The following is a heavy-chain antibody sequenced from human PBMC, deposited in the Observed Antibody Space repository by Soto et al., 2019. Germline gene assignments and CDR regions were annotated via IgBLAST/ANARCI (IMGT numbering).Heavy chain of an antibody. V-gene: IGHV4-39*01. D-gene: IGHD6-19*01. Sequence: SETLSLTCTVSGGSISSGGYYWTWIRQPPGKGLEWIGSIYYSGSTYYNPSLKSRVTISVDTSKNQFSLKLSSVTAADTAVYYCARHGYGSGLRPNYFDYWGQGTLVTVSS. CDR3: ARHGYGSGLRPNYFDY. CDR2: IYYSGST. J-gene: IGHJ4*02. CDR1: GGSISSGGYY.